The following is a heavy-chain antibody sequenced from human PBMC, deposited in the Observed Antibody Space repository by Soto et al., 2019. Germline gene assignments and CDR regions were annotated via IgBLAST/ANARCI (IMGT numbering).Heavy chain of an antibody. CDR3: TDDSYSSTIIVRVDY. CDR2: IKSKTEGGTT. Sequence: EVQLVESGGGLVKPGGSLRLSCAASGFTFSNAWINWVRQAPGKGLEWVGRIKSKTEGGTTDYAEPVKGRFAISRDDSNSMIYLQMDSLKIENTAGYYCTDDSYSSTIIVRVDYWGRGTLVTVSS. J-gene: IGHJ4*01. D-gene: IGHD2-2*01. V-gene: IGHV3-15*07. CDR1: GFTFSNAW.